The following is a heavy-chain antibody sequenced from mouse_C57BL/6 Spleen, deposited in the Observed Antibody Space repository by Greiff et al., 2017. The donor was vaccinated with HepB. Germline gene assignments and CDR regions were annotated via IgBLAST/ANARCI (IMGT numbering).Heavy chain of an antibody. Sequence: EVQLQQSGPGLVKPSQSLSLTCSVTGYSITSGYYWNWIRQFPGNQLEWMGYISYDGSNNYNPSLKNRISITRDTSKNQFFLKLNSVTTEDTATYYCARYLPAYAMDYLGQRTSVTVSS. CDR1: GYSITSGYY. CDR2: ISYDGSN. J-gene: IGHJ4*01. V-gene: IGHV3-6*01. CDR3: ARYLPAYAMDY.